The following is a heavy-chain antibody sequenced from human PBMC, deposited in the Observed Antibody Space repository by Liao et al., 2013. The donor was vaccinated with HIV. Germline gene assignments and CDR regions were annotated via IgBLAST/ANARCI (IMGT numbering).Heavy chain of an antibody. J-gene: IGHJ3*01. V-gene: IGHV4-4*07. CDR1: GDSIKSHY. Sequence: QVQLQESGPGLVKPSETLSLTCTVSGDSIKSHYWSWIRQPAGKGLEWIGRIYTSGNTIYSPSLKSRVTMSVDTSKNQFSLKLTSVTAADTAVYYCAARITISGVAIPHALDVWGQGTMVAVSS. CDR3: AARITISGVAIPHALDV. CDR2: IYTSGNT. D-gene: IGHD3-3*01.